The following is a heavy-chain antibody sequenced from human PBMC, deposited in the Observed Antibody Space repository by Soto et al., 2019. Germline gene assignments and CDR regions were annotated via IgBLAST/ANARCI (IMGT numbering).Heavy chain of an antibody. Sequence: SVKVSCKASGGAFSSYAISWVRQAPGQGLEWMGGIIPIFGTANYAQKLQGRVTITADESTSTAYMELSSLRSEDTAVYYCARDTAMGRFDYWGQGALVTVSS. CDR1: GGAFSSYA. V-gene: IGHV1-69*13. CDR2: IIPIFGTA. CDR3: ARDTAMGRFDY. D-gene: IGHD5-18*01. J-gene: IGHJ4*02.